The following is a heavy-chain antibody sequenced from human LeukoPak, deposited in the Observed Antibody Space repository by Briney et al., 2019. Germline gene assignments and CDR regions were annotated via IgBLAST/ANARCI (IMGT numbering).Heavy chain of an antibody. V-gene: IGHV4-34*01. CDR2: INHSGST. J-gene: IGHJ4*02. CDR1: GGSSSGYY. Sequence: PSETLSLTCAVYGGSSSGYYWSWIRQPPGKGLEWIGEINHSGSTNYNPSLKSRVTISVDTSKNQFSLKLSSVTAADTAVYYCDYSSGWYGIMGDYWGQGTLVTVSS. CDR3: DYSSGWYGIMGDY. D-gene: IGHD6-19*01.